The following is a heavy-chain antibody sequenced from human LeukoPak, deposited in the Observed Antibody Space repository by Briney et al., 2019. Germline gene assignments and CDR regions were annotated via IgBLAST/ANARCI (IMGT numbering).Heavy chain of an antibody. CDR2: IYHSGST. CDR1: GGSISSSNW. V-gene: IGHV4-4*02. CDR3: AIGGNYYDSSGPEDAFDI. J-gene: IGHJ3*02. D-gene: IGHD3-22*01. Sequence: SGTLSLTCAVSGGSISSSNWWSWVRQPPGKGLEWIGEIYHSGSTNYNPSLKSRVTISVDTSKNQFSLKLSSVTAADTAVYYCAIGGNYYDSSGPEDAFDIWGQGTMVTVSS.